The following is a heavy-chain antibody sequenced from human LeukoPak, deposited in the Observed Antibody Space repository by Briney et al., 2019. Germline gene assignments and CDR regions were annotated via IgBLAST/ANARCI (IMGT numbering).Heavy chain of an antibody. CDR1: GFTFNSYW. CDR3: ARESTDAFDI. J-gene: IGHJ3*02. CDR2: IKQDGSEK. V-gene: IGHV3-7*01. Sequence: GGSLRLSCAASGFTFNSYWMSWVRQAPGKGLEWVANIKQDGSEKYYVDSVKGRFTISRDNAKNSVYLQMNSLRAEDTAVYYCARESTDAFDIWGQGTMVTVSS.